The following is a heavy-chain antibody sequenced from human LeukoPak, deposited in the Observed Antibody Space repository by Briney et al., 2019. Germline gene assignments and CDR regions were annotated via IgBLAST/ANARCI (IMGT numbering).Heavy chain of an antibody. V-gene: IGHV3-21*01. Sequence: GGSLRLSCAASGFTFSSYSMNWVRQAPGKGLEWVSSISSSSSYIYYADSVKGRFTISRDNAKNSLYLQMNSLRAEDTAVYYCARGRGGSGSLNYWGQGTLVTVSS. J-gene: IGHJ4*02. CDR2: ISSSSSYI. D-gene: IGHD3-10*01. CDR3: ARGRGGSGSLNY. CDR1: GFTFSSYS.